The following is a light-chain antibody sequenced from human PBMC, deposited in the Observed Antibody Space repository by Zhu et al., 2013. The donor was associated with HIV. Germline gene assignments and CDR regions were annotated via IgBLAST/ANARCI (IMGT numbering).Light chain of an antibody. J-gene: IGLJ2*01. V-gene: IGLV3-21*01. CDR3: QAWDSSTAV. CDR2: QDS. CDR1: NIGSKT. Sequence: SYVLTQPPSVSVAPGKTAMITCGGNNIGSKTVHWYQQKPGQAPVVVIYQDSKRPSGIPERFSGSNSGNTATLTISGTQAMDEADYYCQAWDSSTAVFGGGTKLTVL.